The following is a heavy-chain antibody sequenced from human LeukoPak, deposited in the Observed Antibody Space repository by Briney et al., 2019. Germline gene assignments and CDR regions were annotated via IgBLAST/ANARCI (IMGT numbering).Heavy chain of an antibody. CDR1: GYTFTSYY. D-gene: IGHD2-15*01. V-gene: IGHV1-46*01. CDR2: INPSGGST. Sequence: ASVKVSCKASGYTFTSYYMHWVRQAPGQGLEWMGIINPSGGSTSYARKFQGRVTMTRDTSTSTVYMELSSLRSEDTAVYYCARVARSVYCSGGSCFVDYWGQGTLVSVSS. J-gene: IGHJ4*02. CDR3: ARVARSVYCSGGSCFVDY.